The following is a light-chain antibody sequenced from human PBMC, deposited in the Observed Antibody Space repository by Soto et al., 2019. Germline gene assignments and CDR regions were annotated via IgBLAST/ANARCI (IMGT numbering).Light chain of an antibody. Sequence: DMQMTESRCSLSASVGDRVTITCQASQNINNYLNWYQQKPGRAPKLLIYDASNLEAGVPSRFRGSGSGTDFTFTISRLQPEDIATYYCQQYENLPTFGQGTPLEIK. CDR3: QQYENLPT. CDR1: QNINNY. CDR2: DAS. J-gene: IGKJ5*01. V-gene: IGKV1-33*01.